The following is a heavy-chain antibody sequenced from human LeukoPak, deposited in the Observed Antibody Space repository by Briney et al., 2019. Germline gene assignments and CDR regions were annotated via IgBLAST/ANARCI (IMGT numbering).Heavy chain of an antibody. CDR1: GCSFTSYW. CDR2: IYPGDSDT. Sequence: GASLKISCKGSGCSFTSYWIGWVRQMPGKGLEWMGIIYPGDSDTRYRPSFQGQVTISAEKYISTAYLQWSSLKASDTAMYYCARQAGYYYDSSGYYSLFSPFDYWGQGTLVTVSS. CDR3: ARQAGYYYDSSGYYSLFSPFDY. D-gene: IGHD3-22*01. V-gene: IGHV5-51*01. J-gene: IGHJ4*02.